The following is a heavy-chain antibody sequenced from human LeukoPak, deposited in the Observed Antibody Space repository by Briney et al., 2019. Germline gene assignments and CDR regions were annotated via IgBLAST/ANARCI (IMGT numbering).Heavy chain of an antibody. CDR1: GYTFTGYY. CDR3: ARGDKELGDVNAFDI. J-gene: IGHJ3*02. Sequence: ASVKVSCKASGYTFTGYYMHWVRQAPGQGLEWMGWINPNSGGTNYAQKFQGWVTMTRDTSISTAYMELSRLRSDDTAVYYCARGDKELGDVNAFDIWGQGTMVTVSS. D-gene: IGHD7-27*01. CDR2: INPNSGGT. V-gene: IGHV1-2*04.